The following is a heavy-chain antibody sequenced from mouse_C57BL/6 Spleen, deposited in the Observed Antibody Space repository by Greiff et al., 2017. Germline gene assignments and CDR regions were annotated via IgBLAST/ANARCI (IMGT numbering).Heavy chain of an antibody. J-gene: IGHJ4*01. CDR3: AREGGNDYYYYAMDY. D-gene: IGHD2-4*01. CDR1: GYTFTDYY. V-gene: IGHV1-76*01. CDR2: IYPGSGNT. Sequence: QVQLKQSGAELVRPGASVKLSCKASGYTFTDYYINWVKQRPGQGLEWIGRIYPGSGNTYYNERFKGKATLTADKSSSTAYMQLNSLASEDSAVYFCAREGGNDYYYYAMDYWGQGTSVTVSS.